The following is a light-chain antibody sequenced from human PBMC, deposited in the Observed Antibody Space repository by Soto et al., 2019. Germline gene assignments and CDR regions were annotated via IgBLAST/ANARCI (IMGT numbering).Light chain of an antibody. J-gene: IGKJ1*01. V-gene: IGKV3-20*01. CDR1: QSVTHSF. CDR2: GAS. Sequence: EIVLTQSPGTLSLSPGERATLSCRASQSVTHSFLAWYQQKPGQAPRLLIYGASSRATGIPDRFSGSGSGTDFTLTISRLEPEDFAVYYCHQYGTSTWTFGQGTKVEIK. CDR3: HQYGTSTWT.